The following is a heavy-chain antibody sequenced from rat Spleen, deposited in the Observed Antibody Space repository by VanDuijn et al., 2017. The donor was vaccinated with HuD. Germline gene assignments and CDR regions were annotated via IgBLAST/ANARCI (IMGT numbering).Heavy chain of an antibody. CDR3: ARRHYGYTDYFDY. Sequence: EVQLVESGGGLVQPGRSMKLSCADSGFTFSDYGMAWIRQAPKKGLEWVATISYDGISTYYRDSVRGRFTISSNNAESTLYLQMDSLRSEDTATYYCARRHYGYTDYFDYWGQGVMVTVSS. CDR2: ISYDGIST. CDR1: GFTFSDYG. V-gene: IGHV5-29*01. D-gene: IGHD1-9*01. J-gene: IGHJ2*01.